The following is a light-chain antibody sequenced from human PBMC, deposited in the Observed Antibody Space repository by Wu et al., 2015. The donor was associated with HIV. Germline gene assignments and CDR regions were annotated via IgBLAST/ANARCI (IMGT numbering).Light chain of an antibody. V-gene: IGKV3-15*01. CDR2: GAS. J-gene: IGKJ2*01. CDR1: QSVSSK. CDR3: QQYNNWPRT. Sequence: EIVMTQSPATLSVSPGERATLSCRASQSVSSKLAWYQQKPGQGPRLLIYGASTRATGIPARFSGSGSGTEFTLTISNMQSEDFAVYYCQQYNNWPRTFGQGTKLQIK.